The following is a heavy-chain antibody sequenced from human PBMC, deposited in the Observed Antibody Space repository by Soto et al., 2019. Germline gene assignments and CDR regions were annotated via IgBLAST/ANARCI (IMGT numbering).Heavy chain of an antibody. CDR3: RRDPTVVTPRQALRAY. D-gene: IGHD2-21*02. CDR1: GFTFSRYA. CDR2: IWFDGSNK. V-gene: IGHV3-33*01. J-gene: IGHJ4*02. Sequence: PGGSLRLSCTASGFTFSRYAMHWVRQAPGKGLEWVAVIWFDGSNKYYADSVKGRFSISRDNPKNTLYLQMDSLRVEDTAVYYCRRDPTVVTPRQALRAYWGQGTLVTVSS.